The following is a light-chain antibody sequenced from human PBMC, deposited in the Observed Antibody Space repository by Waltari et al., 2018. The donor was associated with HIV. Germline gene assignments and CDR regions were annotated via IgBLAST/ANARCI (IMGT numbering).Light chain of an antibody. Sequence: QSVLAQPPSASGTPGQRVTLSCSGRSSNIGANYVYWYQHIPATTPKLLIYRDNQCPAGVPDRFSGSKTGTSASLAISWLRSEDEAIYFCATWDDRLSGVLFGGGTKLTVL. V-gene: IGLV1-47*01. CDR1: SSNIGANY. J-gene: IGLJ2*01. CDR2: RDN. CDR3: ATWDDRLSGVL.